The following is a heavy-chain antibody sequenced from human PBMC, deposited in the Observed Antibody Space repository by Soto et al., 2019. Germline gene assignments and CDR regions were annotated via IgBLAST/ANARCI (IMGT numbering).Heavy chain of an antibody. Sequence: ASVKVSCKVSGYTLTELSMHWVRQAPGKGLEWMGGFDPEDGETIYAQKFQGRVTMTEDTSTDTAYMELSSLRSEDTAVYYCATGALWFGEPTGAFDIWGQGTMVTVSS. V-gene: IGHV1-24*01. CDR3: ATGALWFGEPTGAFDI. CDR1: GYTLTELS. D-gene: IGHD3-10*01. J-gene: IGHJ3*02. CDR2: FDPEDGET.